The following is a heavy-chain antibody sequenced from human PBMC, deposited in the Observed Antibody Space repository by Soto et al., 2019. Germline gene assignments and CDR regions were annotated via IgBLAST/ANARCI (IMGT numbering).Heavy chain of an antibody. J-gene: IGHJ5*02. V-gene: IGHV3-30-3*01. CDR1: GFTFSSYA. D-gene: IGHD3-22*01. CDR3: ARDPTQIVANNWFDA. Sequence: QVQLVESGGGVVQPGRSLRLSCAASGFTFSSYAVHWVRQAPGKGLEWVAVISYDGSNKYYADSVKGRFTISRDNSKNTLYLQMNSMRAEDTAVDYCARDPTQIVANNWFDAWGQGTLVTVSP. CDR2: ISYDGSNK.